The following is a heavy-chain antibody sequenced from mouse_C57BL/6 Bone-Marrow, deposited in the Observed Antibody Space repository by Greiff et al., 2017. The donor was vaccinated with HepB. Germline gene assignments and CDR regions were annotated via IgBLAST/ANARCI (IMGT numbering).Heavy chain of an antibody. V-gene: IGHV3-6*01. D-gene: IGHD3-2*02. J-gene: IGHJ3*01. CDR2: ISYDGSN. CDR3: ARTQTAQAYSWFAY. CDR1: GYSITSGYY. Sequence: VQLKESGPGLVKPSQSLSLTCSVTGYSITSGYYWNWIRQFPGNKLEWMGYISYDGSNNYNPSLKNRISITRDTSKNQFFLKLNSVTTEDTATYYCARTQTAQAYSWFAYWGQGTLVTVSA.